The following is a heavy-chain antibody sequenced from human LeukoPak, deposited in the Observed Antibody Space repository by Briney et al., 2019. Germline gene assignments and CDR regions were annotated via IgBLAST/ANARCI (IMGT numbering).Heavy chain of an antibody. CDR3: ARKYSYDSSNWFDP. CDR1: GGSFSGYY. J-gene: IGHJ5*02. CDR2: INHSGST. D-gene: IGHD5-18*01. V-gene: IGHV4-34*01. Sequence: SETLSLTCAVYGGSFSGYYWSWIRQPPGKGLEWIGEINHSGSTNYNPSLKSRVTISVDTSKNQFSLRLSSVTAADTAVYYCARKYSYDSSNWFDPGAREPWSPSPQ.